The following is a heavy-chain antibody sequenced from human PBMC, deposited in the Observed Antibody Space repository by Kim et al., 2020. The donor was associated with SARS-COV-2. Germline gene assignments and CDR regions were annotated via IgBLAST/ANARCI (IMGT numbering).Heavy chain of an antibody. Sequence: SVKVSCKTSGGSISSYAITWLRQAPGQGLEWMGSIIPILGTPNYAQKFQDRVTITADISARTVYMDLSSLTSEDMAVYYCAADLRVGATALFYFDYWGQGSLITVSS. V-gene: IGHV1-69*04. CDR2: IIPILGTP. J-gene: IGHJ4*02. CDR1: GGSISSYA. CDR3: AADLRVGATALFYFDY. D-gene: IGHD1-1*01.